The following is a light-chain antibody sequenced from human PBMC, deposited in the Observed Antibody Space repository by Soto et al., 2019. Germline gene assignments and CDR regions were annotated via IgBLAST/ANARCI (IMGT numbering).Light chain of an antibody. CDR3: QQYNSYPWT. V-gene: IGKV1-5*03. CDR2: KAS. J-gene: IGKJ1*01. CDR1: RSISNW. Sequence: DIQMTQSPSTLSASVGDRVTITCRASRSISNWLAWYQQKPGKAPNLLIYKASSLESGVPSRFSGSASGTEFTLTISSLQSDDFATYYCQQYNSYPWTFGQGTKVEIK.